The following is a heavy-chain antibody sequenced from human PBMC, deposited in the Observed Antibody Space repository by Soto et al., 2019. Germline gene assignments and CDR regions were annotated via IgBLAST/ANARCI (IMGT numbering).Heavy chain of an antibody. J-gene: IGHJ6*02. CDR2: ISYDGSNK. Sequence: VQLVESGGGVVQPGRSLRLSCAASGFTFSNYAMHWVRQAPGKGLEWVAVISYDGSNKYYAHSVKGRCTISRDNSKNTLYLQMNSLRAEDTAVYYCGRTTIWYPIYYYYCIDVWGQGTTVTVSS. V-gene: IGHV3-30-3*01. CDR3: GRTTIWYPIYYYYCIDV. CDR1: GFTFSNYA. D-gene: IGHD6-13*01.